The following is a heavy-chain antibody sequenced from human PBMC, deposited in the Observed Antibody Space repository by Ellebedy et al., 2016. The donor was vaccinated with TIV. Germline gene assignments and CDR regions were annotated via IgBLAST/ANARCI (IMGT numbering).Heavy chain of an antibody. CDR3: AKIVSGGASFDP. CDR1: GASASSYY. V-gene: IGHV4-59*02. CDR2: IIPSGST. D-gene: IGHD3-16*01. J-gene: IGHJ5*02. Sequence: MPSETLSLTCTASGASASSYYWSWIRQSPGKGLEWIGYIIPSGSTHYNPSLKSRVTMSRDPSKNSFSLHLASVTATDTAIYYCAKIVSGGASFDPWGQGTLVTVSS.